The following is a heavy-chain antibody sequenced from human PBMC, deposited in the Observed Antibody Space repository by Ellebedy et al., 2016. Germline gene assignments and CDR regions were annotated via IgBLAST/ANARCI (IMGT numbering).Heavy chain of an antibody. J-gene: IGHJ4*02. CDR1: GFTFSSYA. V-gene: IGHV3-23*01. Sequence: GESLKISCAASGFTFSSYAMSWVRQAPGKGLEWVSAISGSGGSTYYADSVKGRFTISRDNSKNTLYLQMNSLRAEDTAVYYCAKARYSSSPAFYFDYWGQGTLVTVSS. CDR3: AKARYSSSPAFYFDY. D-gene: IGHD6-6*01. CDR2: ISGSGGST.